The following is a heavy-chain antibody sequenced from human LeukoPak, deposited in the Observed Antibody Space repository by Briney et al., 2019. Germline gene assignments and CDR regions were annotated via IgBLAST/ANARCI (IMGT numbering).Heavy chain of an antibody. Sequence: GSLRLSCAASGFIFSSYAMNWVRQAPGKGLEWVSTISGSGDSTYYADSVKGRFTISRDNSKNTLYLQMNSLRAEDTAVYYCAKGMSSLGDFWGQGTLVTVSS. J-gene: IGHJ4*02. CDR2: ISGSGDST. CDR1: GFIFSSYA. D-gene: IGHD2-2*01. CDR3: AKGMSSLGDF. V-gene: IGHV3-23*01.